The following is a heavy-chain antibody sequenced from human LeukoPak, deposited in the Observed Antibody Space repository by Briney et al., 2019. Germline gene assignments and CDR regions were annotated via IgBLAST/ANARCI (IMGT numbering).Heavy chain of an antibody. CDR3: ARVPSAPSSAKLFDI. V-gene: IGHV4-34*09. Sequence: SETLSLTCAVHGGSFSGYYWTWIRQYPGKGLEWIGDIYYSGRTDYNPSLKSRVITSIDTSKNQFSLKLTSVTAADTAVYYCARVPSAPSSAKLFDIWGQGTMVTVSS. CDR2: IYYSGRT. D-gene: IGHD2-2*01. J-gene: IGHJ3*02. CDR1: GGSFSGYY.